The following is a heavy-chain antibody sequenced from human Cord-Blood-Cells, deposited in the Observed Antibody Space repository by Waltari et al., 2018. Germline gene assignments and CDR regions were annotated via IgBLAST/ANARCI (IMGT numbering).Heavy chain of an antibody. CDR2: IIPILCTA. CDR1: GGTFSSYA. J-gene: IGHJ4*02. V-gene: IGHV1-69*01. CDR3: ARAKEMATIFPLYFDY. Sequence: QVQLVQSGAEVKKPGSSVKVSCKASGGTFSSYAISWVRQAPGQGLEWMGGIIPILCTANYAQKFQGRVTITADESTSTAYMELSSLRSEDTAVYYCARAKEMATIFPLYFDYWGQGTLVTVSS. D-gene: IGHD5-12*01.